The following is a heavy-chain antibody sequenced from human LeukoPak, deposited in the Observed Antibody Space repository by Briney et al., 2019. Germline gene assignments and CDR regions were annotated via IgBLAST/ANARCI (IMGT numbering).Heavy chain of an antibody. J-gene: IGHJ5*02. CDR2: LYNSGST. V-gene: IGHV4-59*01. CDR3: ARDTRLGYSSSWYPNWFDP. D-gene: IGHD6-13*01. Sequence: SETLSLTCTVSGGSISTYYWSWIRQPPGKGLEWIGYLYNSGSTYYNPSLKSRVTISVDTSKNQFSLKLSSVTAADTAVYYCARDTRLGYSSSWYPNWFDPWGQGTLVTVSS. CDR1: GGSISTYY.